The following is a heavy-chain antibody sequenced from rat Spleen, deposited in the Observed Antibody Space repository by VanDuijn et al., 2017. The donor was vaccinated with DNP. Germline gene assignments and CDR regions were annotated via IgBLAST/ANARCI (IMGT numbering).Heavy chain of an antibody. J-gene: IGHJ1*01. CDR1: GFTFSFYG. D-gene: IGHD1-3*01. CDR3: ARHGRVTTVATYWYFDF. V-gene: IGHV5S13*01. Sequence: EVQLVESGGGLVQPGRSLKLSCAASGFTFSFYGMAWVRQAPKKGLEWVASISPSGGSTYYQDSVKGRFTISRNNAKNTLYLQMDSLRSEDTATYYCARHGRVTTVATYWYFDFWGPGTMVTVSS. CDR2: ISPSGGST.